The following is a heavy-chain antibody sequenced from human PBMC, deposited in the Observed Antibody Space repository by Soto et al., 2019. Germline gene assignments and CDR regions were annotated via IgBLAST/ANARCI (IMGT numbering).Heavy chain of an antibody. CDR2: IYWDDNK. J-gene: IGHJ6*02. Sequence: QITLKESGPTLVKPTQTLTLTCTFSGFSLSTSGVGVGWIRQPPGKALEWLAVIYWDDNKQYSASPKSSFTITHDTSHNQVVLTMTIVVPADTATSYCAPRRGFNGMDVCGQGTTVTVSS. CDR3: APRRGFNGMDV. V-gene: IGHV2-5*02. D-gene: IGHD2-15*01. CDR1: GFSLSTSGVG.